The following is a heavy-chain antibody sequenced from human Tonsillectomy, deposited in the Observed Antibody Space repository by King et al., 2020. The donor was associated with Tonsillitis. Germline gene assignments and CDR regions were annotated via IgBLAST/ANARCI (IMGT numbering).Heavy chain of an antibody. CDR1: GGSISSSSYY. D-gene: IGHD3-10*01. Sequence: QLQESGPGLVKPSETLSLTCTVSGGSISSSSYYWGWIRQPPGKGLEWIGSIYHSGSTYYNPSLKSRVTISVDTSKNQFSLKLSSVTAADTAVYYCARHGYYYGSGSYPDYWGQGTLVTVSS. CDR2: IYHSGST. J-gene: IGHJ4*02. CDR3: ARHGYYYGSGSYPDY. V-gene: IGHV4-39*01.